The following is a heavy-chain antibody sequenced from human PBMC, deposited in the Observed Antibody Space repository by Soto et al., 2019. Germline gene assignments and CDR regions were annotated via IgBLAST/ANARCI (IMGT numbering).Heavy chain of an antibody. CDR2: INGGNGNT. CDR3: ARDILGYCSSTSCYPDY. V-gene: IGHV1-3*01. CDR1: GNTVPNYA. D-gene: IGHD2-2*01. J-gene: IGHJ4*02. Sequence: GASVKVYCKASGNTVPNYAIHWVRQAPGQRLEWMGWINGGNGNTYYPEHFQGRVTITRDTSASTAYMELSSLRSEDTAVYYCARDILGYCSSTSCYPDYWGQGTLVTVSS.